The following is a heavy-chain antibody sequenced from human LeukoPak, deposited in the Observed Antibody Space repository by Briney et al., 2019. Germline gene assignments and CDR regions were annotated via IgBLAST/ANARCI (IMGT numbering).Heavy chain of an antibody. Sequence: GGSLRLSCAASGFNFSSYEMNWVRQAPGKGLEWLSYISSSGTTIYYSESVKGRFTISRDNAKDSLYLQMNSLRAEDTAVYYCARGPSGYHNTGGQGTLVTVSS. CDR3: ARGPSGYHNT. V-gene: IGHV3-48*03. CDR2: ISSSGTTI. J-gene: IGHJ4*02. CDR1: GFNFSSYE. D-gene: IGHD5-12*01.